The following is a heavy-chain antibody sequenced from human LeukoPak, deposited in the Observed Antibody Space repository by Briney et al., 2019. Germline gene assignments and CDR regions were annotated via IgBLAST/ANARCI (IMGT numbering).Heavy chain of an antibody. CDR3: ARVHSDSRGYYQHDY. CDR1: GFTFTSYA. D-gene: IGHD3-22*01. CDR2: ISGDGYST. Sequence: PGGSLRLSCAASGFTFTSYALDWVRQAPGKGLEWISVISGDGYSTHYADSVKGRFTISRDNSKNTLYLQMNSLRAEDTAVYYCARVHSDSRGYYQHDYWGQGTRVTVSS. J-gene: IGHJ4*02. V-gene: IGHV3-23*01.